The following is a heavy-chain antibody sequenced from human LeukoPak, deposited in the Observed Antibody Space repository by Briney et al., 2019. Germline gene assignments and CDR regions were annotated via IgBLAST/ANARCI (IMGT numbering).Heavy chain of an antibody. CDR1: GCTFSSYW. Sequence: GGSLRLSCEASGCTFSSYWMSWVGDATVKWLQWVSVIYSGGSTYYADSVKGRFTISRDNSKNTLYLQMNSLRAEDTAVYYCARDGPNQDAFDIWGQGTMVTVSS. CDR3: ARDGPNQDAFDI. D-gene: IGHD2-8*01. V-gene: IGHV3-66*02. J-gene: IGHJ3*02. CDR2: IYSGGST.